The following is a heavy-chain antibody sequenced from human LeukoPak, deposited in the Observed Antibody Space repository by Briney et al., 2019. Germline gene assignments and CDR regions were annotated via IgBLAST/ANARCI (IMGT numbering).Heavy chain of an antibody. CDR1: GFTFSSYS. D-gene: IGHD6-13*01. CDR2: ISSSSTI. V-gene: IGHV3-48*01. Sequence: QSGGSLRLSCAASGFTFSSYSMNWVRQAPGKGLEWVSYISSSSTIYYADSVKGRFTISRDNAKNSLYLQMNSLRAEDTAVYYCAREARYSSSWYADYWGQGTLVTVSS. CDR3: AREARYSSSWYADY. J-gene: IGHJ4*02.